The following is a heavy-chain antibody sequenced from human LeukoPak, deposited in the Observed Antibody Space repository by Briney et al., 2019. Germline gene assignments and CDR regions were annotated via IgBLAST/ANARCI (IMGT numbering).Heavy chain of an antibody. Sequence: GGSLRLSCAASGFTFSSYEMNWVRQAPGKGLEWVSYISSSGSTIYYADSVKGRFTISRDNAKNSLYLQMNSLRAEDTAVYYCARDWPQGSFDYWGQGTLVTVSS. J-gene: IGHJ4*02. CDR2: ISSSGSTI. CDR1: GFTFSSYE. CDR3: ARDWPQGSFDY. D-gene: IGHD3-10*01. V-gene: IGHV3-48*03.